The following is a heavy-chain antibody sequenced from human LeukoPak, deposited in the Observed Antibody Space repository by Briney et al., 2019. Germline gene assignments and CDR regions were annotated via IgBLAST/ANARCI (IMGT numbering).Heavy chain of an antibody. J-gene: IGHJ4*02. CDR2: ISSSSSTI. Sequence: GGSLRLSCAASGFSFSSNSMNWVRQAPGKGLEWVSYISSSSSTIYYADSVKGRFTISRDNAKNSLYLQMNSLRDEDTAVYYCARVNGYSSGWYYAYWGQGTLVTVSS. D-gene: IGHD6-19*01. CDR3: ARVNGYSSGWYYAY. V-gene: IGHV3-48*02. CDR1: GFSFSSNS.